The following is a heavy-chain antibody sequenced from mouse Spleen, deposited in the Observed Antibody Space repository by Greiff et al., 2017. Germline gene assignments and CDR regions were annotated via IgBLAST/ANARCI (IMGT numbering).Heavy chain of an antibody. J-gene: IGHJ2*01. CDR1: GLTFSSYG. D-gene: IGHD1-2*01. Sequence: EVQVVESGGGLVKPGGSLKLSCAASGLTFSSYGMSWVRQTPDKRLEWVATISSGGSYTYYPDSVKGRFTISRDNAKNTLYLQMSSLKSEDTAMYYCARQRGRRDYFDYWGQGTTLTVSS. V-gene: IGHV5-6*01. CDR2: ISSGGSYT. CDR3: ARQRGRRDYFDY.